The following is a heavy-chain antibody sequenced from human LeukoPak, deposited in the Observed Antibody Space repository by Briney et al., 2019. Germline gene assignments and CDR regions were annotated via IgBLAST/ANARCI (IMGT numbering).Heavy chain of an antibody. CDR2: IYYSGST. D-gene: IGHD3-16*01. J-gene: IGHJ5*01. CDR1: DGSMGTYY. V-gene: IGHV4-59*08. Sequence: SETLSLTCSVSDGSMGTYYWGWIRQPPGKRLEWIGYIYYSGSTTYNPSLKSRVTVSVDTSKNQFSLKLTSMTAADTAVYYCARGRGGRQPASLFTAWGHGSLVT. CDR3: ARGRGGRQPASLFTA.